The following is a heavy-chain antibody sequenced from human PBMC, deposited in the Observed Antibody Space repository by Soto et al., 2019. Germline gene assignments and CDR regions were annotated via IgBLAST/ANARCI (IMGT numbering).Heavy chain of an antibody. D-gene: IGHD4-4*01. V-gene: IGHV4-34*01. CDR2: INHSGST. J-gene: IGHJ5*02. CDR3: ARDLYSNYVTRRNWFDP. Sequence: SETLSLTCAVYGGSFSGYYWSWIRQPPGKGLEWIGEINHSGSTNYNPSLKSRVTISVDTSKNQFSLKLSSVTAADTAVYYCARDLYSNYVTRRNWFDPWGQGTLVTVSS. CDR1: GGSFSGYY.